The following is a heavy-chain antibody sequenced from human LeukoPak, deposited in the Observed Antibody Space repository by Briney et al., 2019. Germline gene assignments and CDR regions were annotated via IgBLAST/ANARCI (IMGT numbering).Heavy chain of an antibody. D-gene: IGHD3-10*01. CDR3: AKGLITMVRGAMDY. Sequence: PGGSLRLSCAASGFTFSSYGMHWVRQAPGKGLEWVAFIRYDGSNKYYADSVKGRFTISRDNSKNTLYPQMNSLRAEDTAVYYCAKGLITMVRGAMDYWGQGTLVTVSS. CDR1: GFTFSSYG. CDR2: IRYDGSNK. J-gene: IGHJ4*02. V-gene: IGHV3-30*02.